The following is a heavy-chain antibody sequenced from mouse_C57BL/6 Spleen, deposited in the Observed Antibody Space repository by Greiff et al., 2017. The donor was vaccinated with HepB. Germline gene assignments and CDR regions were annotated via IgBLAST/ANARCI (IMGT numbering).Heavy chain of an antibody. D-gene: IGHD2-4*01. Sequence: EVMLVESGGGLVQPGGSMKLSCVASGFTFSNYWMNWVRQSPEKGLEWVAQIRLKSDNYATHYAESVKGRFTISRDDSKSSVYLQMNNLRAEDTGIYYCTDYYDYDGYYFDYWGQGTTLTVSS. CDR2: IRLKSDNYAT. CDR3: TDYYDYDGYYFDY. J-gene: IGHJ2*01. CDR1: GFTFSNYW. V-gene: IGHV6-3*01.